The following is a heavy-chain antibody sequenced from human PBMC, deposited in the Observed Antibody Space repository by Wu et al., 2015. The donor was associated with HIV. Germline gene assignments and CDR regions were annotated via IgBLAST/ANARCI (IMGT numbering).Heavy chain of an antibody. J-gene: IGHJ4*02. D-gene: IGHD5-18*01. Sequence: QVQLVQSGAEVKKSGSSVKVSCKASGGTFSSYAISWVRQAPGQGLEWMGRLIPMYGPANYAQKFQGRVTITADESTSTAYMDVSGLRSDDTAIYYCAGGGGRTSMDPFDFWGQGTLVTVSS. CDR3: AGGGGRTSMDPFDF. CDR1: GGTFSSYA. V-gene: IGHV1-69*15. CDR2: LIPMYGPA.